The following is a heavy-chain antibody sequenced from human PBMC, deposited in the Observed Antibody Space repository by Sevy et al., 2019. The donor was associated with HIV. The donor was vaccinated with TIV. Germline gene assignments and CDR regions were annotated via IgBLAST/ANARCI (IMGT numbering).Heavy chain of an antibody. D-gene: IGHD3-22*01. CDR2: INPNSGGT. Sequence: ASVKVSCKASGYTFTGYYMHWVRQAPGQGLEWMGWINPNSGGTNYAQKFQGRVTMTRDTSISTAYMELRRLRSDDTAVYYCARSGRTYYYDSSGYYYAYDYWGQGTLVTVSS. J-gene: IGHJ4*02. CDR1: GYTFTGYY. V-gene: IGHV1-2*02. CDR3: ARSGRTYYYDSSGYYYAYDY.